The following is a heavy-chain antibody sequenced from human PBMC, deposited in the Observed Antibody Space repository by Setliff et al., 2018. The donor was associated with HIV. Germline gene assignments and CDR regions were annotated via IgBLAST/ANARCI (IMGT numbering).Heavy chain of an antibody. D-gene: IGHD3-3*01. CDR2: ISHSGNT. J-gene: IGHJ6*02. Sequence: PSETLSLTCTVSGDSINTHYWSWIRQPPGKGLAWIGCISHSGNTNFNPSLNSRVTISLDTSKNQFSLRLTSLTAADTAIYYCARRLQFLEFLHGVGGLDVWGQGTTVTVSS. CDR3: ARRLQFLEFLHGVGGLDV. V-gene: IGHV4-59*11. CDR1: GDSINTHY.